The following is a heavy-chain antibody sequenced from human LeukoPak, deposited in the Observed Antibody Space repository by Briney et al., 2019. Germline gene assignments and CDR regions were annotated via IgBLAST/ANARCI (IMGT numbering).Heavy chain of an antibody. CDR1: GFTFSNAW. D-gene: IGHD4-17*01. V-gene: IGHV3-15*01. Sequence: GGSLRLSRAASGFTFSNAWMTWVRQAPGKGLEWVGHIKSYTDGGTTDYAAPVKGRFTISRDESENTLYLQMNSLKTDDTGVYYCSTVANDYGDYSLDYWGQGTLVTVSS. CDR3: STVANDYGDYSLDY. CDR2: IKSYTDGGTT. J-gene: IGHJ4*02.